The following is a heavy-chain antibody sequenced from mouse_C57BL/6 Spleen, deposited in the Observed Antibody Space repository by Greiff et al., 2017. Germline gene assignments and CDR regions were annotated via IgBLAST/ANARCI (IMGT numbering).Heavy chain of an antibody. Sequence: DVHLVESGGDLVKPGGSLKLSCAASGFTFSSYGMSWVRQTPDKRLEWVATISSGGSYTYYPDSVKGRFTISRDNAKNTLYLQMSSLKSEDTAMYYCARQRDYDVYYARDYGGQGTSVTVSS. D-gene: IGHD2-4*01. CDR3: ARQRDYDVYYARDY. CDR2: ISSGGSYT. V-gene: IGHV5-6*01. J-gene: IGHJ4*01. CDR1: GFTFSSYG.